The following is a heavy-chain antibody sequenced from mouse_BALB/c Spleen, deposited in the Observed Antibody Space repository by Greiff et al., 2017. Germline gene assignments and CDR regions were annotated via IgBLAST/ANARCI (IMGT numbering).Heavy chain of an antibody. J-gene: IGHJ3*01. CDR3: ARRDYGNYVWFAY. CDR1: GYTFTDYA. Sequence: VQLKQSGAELVRPGVSVKISCKGSGYTFTDYAMHWVKQSHAKSLEWIGVISTYYGDASYNQKFKGKATMTVDKSSSTAYMELARLTSEDSAIYYCARRDYGNYVWFAYWGQGTLVTVSA. CDR2: ISTYYGDA. V-gene: IGHV1S137*01. D-gene: IGHD2-1*01.